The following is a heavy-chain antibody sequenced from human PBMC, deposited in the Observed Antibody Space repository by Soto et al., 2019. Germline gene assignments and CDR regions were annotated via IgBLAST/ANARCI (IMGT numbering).Heavy chain of an antibody. CDR2: IYYSGST. D-gene: IGHD3-10*01. CDR3: ARDKRTYYYGSGSYDYGMDV. J-gene: IGHJ6*02. CDR1: GGSISSYY. V-gene: IGHV4-59*01. Sequence: QVQLQESGPGLVKPSETLSLTCTVSGGSISSYYWSWIRQPPGKGLEWIGYIYYSGSTNYNPSLKSRVTISVDTSKNQFYLKLSSVTAADTAAYYCARDKRTYYYGSGSYDYGMDVWGQGTTVTVSS.